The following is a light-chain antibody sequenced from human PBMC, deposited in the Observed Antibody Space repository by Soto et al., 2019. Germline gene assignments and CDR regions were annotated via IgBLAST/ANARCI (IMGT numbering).Light chain of an antibody. CDR1: QSVGRNY. J-gene: IGKJ5*01. Sequence: EIVLTQSPGTLSLSPGERATLSCRASQSVGRNYLAWFQQKPAQAPRLLMYGASTRATGIPDRFSGSASGTDFTLTITRLEPEDFAMYYCQQYASSPITFGQGTRLEIK. CDR3: QQYASSPIT. CDR2: GAS. V-gene: IGKV3-20*01.